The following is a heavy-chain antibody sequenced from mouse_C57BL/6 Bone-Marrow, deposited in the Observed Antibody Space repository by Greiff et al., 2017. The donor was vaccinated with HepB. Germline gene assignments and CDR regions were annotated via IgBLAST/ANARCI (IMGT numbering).Heavy chain of an antibody. CDR3: ARSYYGSAYAMDY. J-gene: IGHJ4*01. Sequence: VKLQQPGAELVRPGSSVKLSCKASGYTFTSYWMHWVKQRPIQGLEWIGNIDPSDSETHYNQKFKDKATLTVDKSSSTAYMQLSSLTSEDSAVYDCARSYYGSAYAMDYWGQGTSVTVSS. V-gene: IGHV1-52*01. D-gene: IGHD1-1*01. CDR2: IDPSDSET. CDR1: GYTFTSYW.